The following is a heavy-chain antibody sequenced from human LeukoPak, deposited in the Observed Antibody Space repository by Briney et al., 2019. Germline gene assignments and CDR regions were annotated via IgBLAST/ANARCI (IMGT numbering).Heavy chain of an antibody. D-gene: IGHD2-8*01. CDR3: ARGGGIVLMVYARANWFDP. V-gene: IGHV4-34*01. J-gene: IGHJ5*02. CDR2: INHSGST. CDR1: GGSFSGYY. Sequence: PSETLSLTCAVYGGSFSGYYWSWIRQPPGKGLEWIGEINHSGSTNYNPSLTSRVTISVDTSKNQFSLKLSSVTAADTAVYYCARGGGIVLMVYARANWFDPWGQGTLVTVSS.